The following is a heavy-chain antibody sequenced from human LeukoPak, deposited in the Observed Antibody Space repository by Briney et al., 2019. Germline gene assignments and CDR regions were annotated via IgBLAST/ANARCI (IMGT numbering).Heavy chain of an antibody. Sequence: ASVKVSCKASGGTFSSCAVSWVRQAPGHGLEWLGGIIPIFGTANYAQKFQGRVTITTDESTSTAYMELSSLRSEDTAVYYRARSPPHRIPESPIPYYYYMDVWGKGTTVTVSS. J-gene: IGHJ6*03. CDR1: GGTFSSCA. V-gene: IGHV1-69*05. CDR2: IIPIFGTA. CDR3: ARSPPHRIPESPIPYYYYMDV. D-gene: IGHD2-2*01.